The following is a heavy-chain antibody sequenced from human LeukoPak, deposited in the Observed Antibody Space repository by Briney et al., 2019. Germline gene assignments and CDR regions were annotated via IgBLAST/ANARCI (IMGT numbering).Heavy chain of an antibody. Sequence: SGTLSLTCAVSGGSISSSNWWSWVRQPPGKGLEWIGEIYHSGSTNYNPSLKSRVTISVHTSKNQFSLKLSSVTAADTAVYYCARTTEGGYSYGSFYYYYMDVWGKGATVTISS. J-gene: IGHJ6*03. CDR1: GGSISSSNW. CDR3: ARTTEGGYSYGSFYYYYMDV. V-gene: IGHV4-4*02. D-gene: IGHD5-18*01. CDR2: IYHSGST.